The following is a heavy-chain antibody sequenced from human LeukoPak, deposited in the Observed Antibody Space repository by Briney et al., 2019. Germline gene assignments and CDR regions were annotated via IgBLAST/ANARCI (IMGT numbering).Heavy chain of an antibody. Sequence: PSETLSLTCTVSGGSISSYYWSWIWQPPGKGLEWIGYIYYSGSTNYNPSLKSRVTISVDASKNQFSLKLSSVTAADTAVYYCARDAARSQWLQAWYFDYWGQGTLVTVSS. CDR1: GGSISSYY. D-gene: IGHD6-19*01. V-gene: IGHV4-59*01. CDR2: IYYSGST. CDR3: ARDAARSQWLQAWYFDY. J-gene: IGHJ4*02.